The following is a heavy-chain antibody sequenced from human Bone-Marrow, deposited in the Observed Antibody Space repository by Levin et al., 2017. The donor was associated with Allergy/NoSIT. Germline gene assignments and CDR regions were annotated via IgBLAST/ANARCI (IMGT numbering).Heavy chain of an antibody. Sequence: LSLTCAASGFTFSSYAMHWVRQAPGKGLEWVAVISYDGSNKYYADSVKGRFTISRDNSKNTLYLQMNSLRAEDTAVYYCARGEAAGYCTNGVEGAFDYWGQGTLVTVSS. CDR1: GFTFSSYA. CDR3: ARGEAAGYCTNGVEGAFDY. J-gene: IGHJ4*02. D-gene: IGHD2-8*01. V-gene: IGHV3-30-3*01. CDR2: ISYDGSNK.